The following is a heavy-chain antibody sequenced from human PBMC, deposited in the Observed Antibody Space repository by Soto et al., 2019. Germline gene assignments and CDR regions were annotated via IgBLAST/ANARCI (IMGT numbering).Heavy chain of an antibody. CDR2: ISAYNGNT. CDR3: ATESGYNWNYVGAFDI. Sequence: QVQLVQSGAEVKKPGASVKVSCKASGYTFTSYGISWVRQAPGQGLEWMGWISAYNGNTNYAQKLQGRVTMTTDTPTSRAYMELRSLRSDDTAVYYCATESGYNWNYVGAFDIWGQGTMVTVSS. CDR1: GYTFTSYG. J-gene: IGHJ3*02. V-gene: IGHV1-18*01. D-gene: IGHD1-7*01.